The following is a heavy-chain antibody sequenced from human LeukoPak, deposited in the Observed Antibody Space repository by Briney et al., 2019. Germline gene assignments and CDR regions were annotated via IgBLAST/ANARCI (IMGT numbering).Heavy chain of an antibody. V-gene: IGHV3-9*01. J-gene: IGHJ4*02. CDR1: GFIFNNYA. Sequence: PGGSLRLSCAGSGFIFNNYAMHWVRQPPGKGLEWVSGISWNSGSIDYADSMKGRFTISRDNAKNSLFLQLNSLRAEDTAVYYCVKNSGWYCLDYWGQGITVIVSS. CDR3: VKNSGWYCLDY. D-gene: IGHD6-19*01. CDR2: ISWNSGSI.